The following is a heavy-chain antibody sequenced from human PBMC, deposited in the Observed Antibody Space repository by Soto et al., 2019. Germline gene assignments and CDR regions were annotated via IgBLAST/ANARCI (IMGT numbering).Heavy chain of an antibody. CDR1: GYTFTSYG. D-gene: IGHD2-2*01. CDR3: ARDGYCSSTSCYFPDNWFDP. CDR2: ISAYNGNT. V-gene: IGHV1-18*01. J-gene: IGHJ5*02. Sequence: PVKVSGKASGYTFTSYGISWVRKAPGQGLEWMGWISAYNGNTNYAQKLQGRVTMTTDTSTSTAYMELRSLRSDDTAVYYCARDGYCSSTSCYFPDNWFDPWGQGTLVTGSS.